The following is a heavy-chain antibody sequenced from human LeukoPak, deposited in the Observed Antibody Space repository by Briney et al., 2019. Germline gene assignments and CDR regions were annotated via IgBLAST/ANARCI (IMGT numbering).Heavy chain of an antibody. J-gene: IGHJ4*02. Sequence: PSETLSLTCTVSGGSISSYYWSWIRQPPGKGLEWIGYIYYSGSTNYNPSLKSRVTISVDTSKNQFSLKLSSVTAADTAVYYCARSQWELLGVGFFDYWGQGTLVTVSS. D-gene: IGHD1-26*01. CDR3: ARSQWELLGVGFFDY. V-gene: IGHV4-59*12. CDR1: GGSISSYY. CDR2: IYYSGST.